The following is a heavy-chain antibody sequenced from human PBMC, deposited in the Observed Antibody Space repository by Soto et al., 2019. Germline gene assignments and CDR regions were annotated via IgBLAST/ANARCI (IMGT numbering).Heavy chain of an antibody. CDR3: AKVASSSWYFDY. CDR2: ISYDGSNK. J-gene: IGHJ4*02. V-gene: IGHV3-30*18. CDR1: GFTFSSYG. D-gene: IGHD6-13*01. Sequence: GGSLRLSCAASGFTFSSYGMHWVRQAPGKGLEWVAVISYDGSNKYYADSVEGRFTISRDNSKNTLYLQMNSLRAEDTAVYYCAKVASSSWYFDYWGQGPLVTVSS.